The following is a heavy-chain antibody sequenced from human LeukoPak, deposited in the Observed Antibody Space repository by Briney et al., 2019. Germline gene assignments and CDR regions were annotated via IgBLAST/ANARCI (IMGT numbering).Heavy chain of an antibody. J-gene: IGHJ3*02. CDR2: ISSSSSYI. D-gene: IGHD6-19*01. V-gene: IGHV3-21*01. CDR1: GFTFSSYS. Sequence: GGSLRLSCAASGFTFSSYSMNWVRQAPGKGLEWVSSISSSSSYIYYADSVKGRFTISRDNAKNSLYLQMNSLRAVDTAVYYCARGPLAVAGAFDIWGQGTMVTVSS. CDR3: ARGPLAVAGAFDI.